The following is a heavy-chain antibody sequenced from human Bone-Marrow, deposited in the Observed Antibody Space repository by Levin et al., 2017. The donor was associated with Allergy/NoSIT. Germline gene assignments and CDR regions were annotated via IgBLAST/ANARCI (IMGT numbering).Heavy chain of an antibody. CDR2: IIDGGGTT. CDR1: GFTFGIYA. Sequence: GESLKISCAASGFTFGIYAMSWVRQAPGKGLEFVSGIIDGGGTTYHADSVKGRFTISRDDSKNTVFLQMNSLRDEDTAVYYCVKDYTVIDIVPSTPVDHWGQGTLVTVSS. J-gene: IGHJ4*02. CDR3: VKDYTVIDIVPSTPVDH. V-gene: IGHV3-23*01. D-gene: IGHD5-12*01.